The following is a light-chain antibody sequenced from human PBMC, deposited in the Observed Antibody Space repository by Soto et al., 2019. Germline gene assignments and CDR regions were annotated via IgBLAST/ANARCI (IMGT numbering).Light chain of an antibody. CDR2: KAS. CDR1: QSITSW. Sequence: DIQMTQSPSTLSASLGDRVTITCRASQSITSWLAWYQQKPGKAPKLLIYKASSLESGVPSRFSGSGSGTEFTLTISSLQPDDFATYYCQQYHTYSTFGQGTKVEIK. V-gene: IGKV1-5*03. J-gene: IGKJ1*01. CDR3: QQYHTYST.